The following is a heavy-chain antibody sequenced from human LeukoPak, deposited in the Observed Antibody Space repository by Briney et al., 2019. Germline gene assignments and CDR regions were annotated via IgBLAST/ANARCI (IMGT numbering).Heavy chain of an antibody. CDR1: GFTFSSDA. V-gene: IGHV3-23*01. CDR2: ISGSGGST. J-gene: IGHJ4*02. Sequence: GGSLRLSCAASGFTFSSDAMSWVRQAPGKGLEWVSAISGSGGSTYYADSVKGRFTISRDNSKNTLHPQMNSLRAEDTAVYYCARVRWGGLYYFDYWGQGTLVTVSS. CDR3: ARVRWGGLYYFDY. D-gene: IGHD3-16*01.